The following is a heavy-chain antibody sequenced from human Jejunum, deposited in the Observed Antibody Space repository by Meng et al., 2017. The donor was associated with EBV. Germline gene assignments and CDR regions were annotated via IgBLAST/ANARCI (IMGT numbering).Heavy chain of an antibody. CDR1: GYMFISYA. CDR2: INIGNGNT. V-gene: IGHV1-3*04. J-gene: IGHJ4*02. D-gene: IGHD2/OR15-2a*01. CDR3: ATGDDYGNSNFDY. Sequence: VQGVRSGAEGSTPGAAGKVSCKASGYMFISYARHWLRQAPGQRLEWMGWINIGNGNTKYSQKFHGRLTISRDTSANTAYLELSSLTSEDTAIYYCATGDDYGNSNFDYWGQGTLVTVSS.